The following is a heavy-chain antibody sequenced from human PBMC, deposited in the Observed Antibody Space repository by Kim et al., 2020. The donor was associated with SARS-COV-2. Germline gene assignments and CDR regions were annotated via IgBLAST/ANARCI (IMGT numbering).Heavy chain of an antibody. Sequence: GGSLRLSCAASGFTFSSYTMSWVRQAPGKGLEWVSAISGSGGSTYYADSVKGRFTISRDNSKNTLYLQMNSLRAEDTAVYYCAKDSGYNWNDGLDYWGQGTLVTVSS. CDR3: AKDSGYNWNDGLDY. CDR1: GFTFSSYT. D-gene: IGHD1-1*01. V-gene: IGHV3-23*01. CDR2: ISGSGGST. J-gene: IGHJ4*02.